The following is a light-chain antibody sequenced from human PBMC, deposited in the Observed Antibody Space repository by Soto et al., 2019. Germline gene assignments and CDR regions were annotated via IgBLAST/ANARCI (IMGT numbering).Light chain of an antibody. Sequence: EIVLTQSPATLSSFPGDRVTLSCRASQYINTRLAWYQHRPGQAPRLLIYQTFIRAAGIPARFSASGSGTDFTLTISRLEPEDFALYYCQQRRNWPPGITFGQGTRLEIK. CDR2: QTF. J-gene: IGKJ5*01. CDR1: QYINTR. CDR3: QQRRNWPPGIT. V-gene: IGKV3D-11*03.